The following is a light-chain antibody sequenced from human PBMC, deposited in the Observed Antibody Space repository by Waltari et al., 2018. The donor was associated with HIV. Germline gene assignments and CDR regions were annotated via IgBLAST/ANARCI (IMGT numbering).Light chain of an antibody. J-gene: IGLJ3*02. V-gene: IGLV1-44*01. CDR3: AAWDDNLNGL. CDR2: KNN. CDR1: RSNIGSNS. Sequence: QSVLTQPPSASGTPGQRVTISCSGRRSNIGSNSVIWYQQLPGTAPRLLIFKNNQRPSGVPDRFSGSKSGNSASLAISGLQSEDEADYYCAAWDDNLNGLFGGGTKLTVL.